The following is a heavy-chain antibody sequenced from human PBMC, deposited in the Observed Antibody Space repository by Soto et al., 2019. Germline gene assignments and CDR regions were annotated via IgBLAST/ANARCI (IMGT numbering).Heavy chain of an antibody. V-gene: IGHV3-48*02. J-gene: IGHJ4*02. CDR1: GFRFNIYS. Sequence: EVQLVESGGGLVQPGGSLRLSCAASGFRFNIYSMNWVRQAPGKGLEWAAYITSDTNTIKYADSVKGRFTISRDNARNVVYLQMNSLREEDTAVYYCARSVEGHFDYWGQGTVVTVSS. D-gene: IGHD6-19*01. CDR2: ITSDTNTI. CDR3: ARSVEGHFDY.